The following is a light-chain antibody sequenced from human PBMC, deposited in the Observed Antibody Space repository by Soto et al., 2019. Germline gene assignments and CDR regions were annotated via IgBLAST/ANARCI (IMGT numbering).Light chain of an antibody. V-gene: IGLV1-40*01. Sequence: QSVLTQPPSVSGAPGQRVTISCTGSSSNIGAGYDVHWYQQLPGTAPKLLIYGNSNRPSGVPDRFSGSKSGTSASLAITGLQAEDEADYYCQSYESSFRYVFGTGTKVTVL. CDR2: GNS. CDR3: QSYESSFRYV. CDR1: SSNIGAGYD. J-gene: IGLJ1*01.